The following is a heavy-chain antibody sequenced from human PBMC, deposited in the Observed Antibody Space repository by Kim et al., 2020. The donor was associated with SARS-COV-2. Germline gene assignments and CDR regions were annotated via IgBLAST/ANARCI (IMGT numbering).Heavy chain of an antibody. V-gene: IGHV6-1*01. Sequence: SQTLSLTCAISGDSVSSKSVAWNWVRQSPSRGLEWLGRTYYRSKWYNDYAVSVKGRISIHPDTSHNQFSLQLNSVTPEDTAVYYCARGINSAFVIWGQGTVVTVSS. J-gene: IGHJ3*02. CDR3: ARGINSAFVI. CDR1: GDSVSSKSVA. D-gene: IGHD5-18*01. CDR2: TYYRSKWYN.